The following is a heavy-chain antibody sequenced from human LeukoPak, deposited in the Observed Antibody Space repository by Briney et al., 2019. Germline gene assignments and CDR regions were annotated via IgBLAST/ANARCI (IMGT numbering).Heavy chain of an antibody. CDR1: GYTFTRYY. Sequence: GASVKVSCKASGYTFTRYYIHWVRQAPGQGLEWMGIINPSSGSTTYAPKFQGRVTMTRDTSTSTVYMELSSLRSEDTAVYYCATGGIVATIWGAGDYWGQGTLVTVSS. CDR3: ATGGIVATIWGAGDY. J-gene: IGHJ4*02. V-gene: IGHV1-46*01. CDR2: INPSSGST. D-gene: IGHD5-12*01.